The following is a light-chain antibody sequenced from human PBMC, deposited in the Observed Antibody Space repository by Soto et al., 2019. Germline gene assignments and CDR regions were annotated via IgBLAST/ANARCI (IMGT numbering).Light chain of an antibody. J-gene: IGKJ1*01. CDR2: GAS. CDR1: QSVSSNY. CDR3: QQYGGSPPT. V-gene: IGKV3-20*01. Sequence: EMVWTQSPGTLSLSPGARATLSCRASQSVSSNYLAWYQRKPGQAPRLLIYGASSKATDIPNRFSGSVSGIDSTLTITRLEPEDVAVYFCQQYGGSPPTFGQGTKVEIK.